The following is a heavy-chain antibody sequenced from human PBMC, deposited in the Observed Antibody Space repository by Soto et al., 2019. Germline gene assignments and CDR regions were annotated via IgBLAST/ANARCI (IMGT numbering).Heavy chain of an antibody. V-gene: IGHV3-23*01. Sequence: EVQLLESGGGLVQPGGSLRLSCVVSGFTFVSYAMSWVRQAPEKGPEWVAILGGNGFTTYYADSVKGRFTISGDKSKSTLFPQMNSLRADDTGVYYCAKALRPILNFFYYMDVWGRGTSVTVSS. CDR2: LGGNGFTT. D-gene: IGHD3-16*01. J-gene: IGHJ6*03. CDR3: AKALRPILNFFYYMDV. CDR1: GFTFVSYA.